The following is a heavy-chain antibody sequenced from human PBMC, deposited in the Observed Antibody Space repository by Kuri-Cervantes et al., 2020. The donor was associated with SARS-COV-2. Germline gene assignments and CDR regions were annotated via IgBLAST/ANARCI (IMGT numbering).Heavy chain of an antibody. D-gene: IGHD6-19*01. Sequence: SETLSLTCTVSGGSISSYYWSWIRQPPGKGLEWIGSLYHTGSTSYTSSLKSRVTMSLDTSKNQFSLKLSSVTAADTAVYYCARGHSGSVAATTAFDIWGQGTIV. CDR2: LYHTGST. V-gene: IGHV4-59*04. J-gene: IGHJ3*02. CDR3: ARGHSGSVAATTAFDI. CDR1: GGSISSYY.